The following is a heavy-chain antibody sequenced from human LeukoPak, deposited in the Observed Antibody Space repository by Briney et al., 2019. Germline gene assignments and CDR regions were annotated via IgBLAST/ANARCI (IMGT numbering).Heavy chain of an antibody. J-gene: IGHJ4*02. V-gene: IGHV1-69*13. CDR1: GGTFSSYA. Sequence: ASVKVSCKASGGTFSSYAISWVRQAPGQGLEWMGGIIPIFGTANYAQKFQGRVTITADESTGTAYMELSSLRSEDTAVYYCARGPINYDFWSGYQCQQFDYWGQRTLVTVSS. D-gene: IGHD3-3*01. CDR3: ARGPINYDFWSGYQCQQFDY. CDR2: IIPIFGTA.